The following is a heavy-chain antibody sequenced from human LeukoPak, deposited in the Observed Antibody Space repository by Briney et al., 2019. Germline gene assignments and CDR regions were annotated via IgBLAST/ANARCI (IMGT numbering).Heavy chain of an antibody. CDR3: ARDLGYCSSTSCYD. CDR2: IIPILGIA. J-gene: IGHJ4*02. V-gene: IGHV1-69*04. D-gene: IGHD2-2*01. CDR1: GYTFTGYY. Sequence: SVKVSCKASGYTFTGYYMHWVRQAPGQGLEWMGRIIPILGIANYAQKFQGRVTITADKSTSTAYMELSSLRSEDTAVYYCARDLGYCSSTSCYDWGQGTLVTVSS.